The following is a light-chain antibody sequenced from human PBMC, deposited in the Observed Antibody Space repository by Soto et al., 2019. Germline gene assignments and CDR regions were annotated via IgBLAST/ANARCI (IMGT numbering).Light chain of an antibody. J-gene: IGKJ2*01. CDR2: GAS. Sequence: EIVMTQSPATLSVSPGESATLSCRASQSISTNLAWYLQKPGQAPRLLIYGASTRATGIPARFSGSGSGTEFTLTISSLQSEDFAVFYCQQYSNWPPYPFGQGTKLEI. CDR3: QQYSNWPPYP. V-gene: IGKV3-15*01. CDR1: QSISTN.